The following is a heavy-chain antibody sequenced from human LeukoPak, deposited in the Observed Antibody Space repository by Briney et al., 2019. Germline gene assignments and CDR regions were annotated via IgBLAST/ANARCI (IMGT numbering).Heavy chain of an antibody. CDR3: ARTLRDGYNIKYNWFDP. Sequence: GGSLRLSCAASGFTVSSNYMSWVRQAPGKGLEWVSVIYSGGSTYYADSVKGRFTISRDNSKNTLYLQMNSLRAEDTAVYYCARTLRDGYNIKYNWFDPWGQGTLVTVSS. CDR2: IYSGGST. CDR1: GFTVSSNY. D-gene: IGHD5-24*01. V-gene: IGHV3-66*01. J-gene: IGHJ5*02.